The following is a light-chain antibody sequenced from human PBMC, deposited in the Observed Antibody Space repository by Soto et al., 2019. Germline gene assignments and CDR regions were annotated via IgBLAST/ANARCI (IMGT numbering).Light chain of an antibody. CDR1: GSDVGGYNY. J-gene: IGLJ1*01. CDR2: DVS. V-gene: IGLV2-14*01. Sequence: QSVLTQPASVSGSPGQSITISCTGTGSDVGGYNYVSWYQQHPGKAPKLMIIDVSNRPSGVSNRFSGSKSGNTASLTISGLQAEYEADSYCSSYTTSGTYVFGTGTKVTVL. CDR3: SSYTTSGTYV.